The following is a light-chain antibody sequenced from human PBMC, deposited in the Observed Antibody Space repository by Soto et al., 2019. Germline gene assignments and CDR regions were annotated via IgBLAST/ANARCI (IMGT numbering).Light chain of an antibody. CDR3: QERTNWPPSWT. Sequence: EIVLAQSPGTLSLSPGERATLSCRASQRVSNTYLAWYQQKPGQAPRLLIYGVSSRATGIPDRFSGSGSGTDFTLTISSLEPEDFAVYYCQERTNWPPSWTFGQGTKVDIK. J-gene: IGKJ1*01. V-gene: IGKV3D-20*02. CDR1: QRVSNTY. CDR2: GVS.